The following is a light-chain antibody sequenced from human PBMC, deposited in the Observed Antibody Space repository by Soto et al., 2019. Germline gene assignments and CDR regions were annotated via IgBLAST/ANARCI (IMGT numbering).Light chain of an antibody. Sequence: DIQMTQSPSTLSGSVGDRVTITCRASQTISSWLAWYQQKPGKAPKLLIYDASSLQSGVPSRFGGSGSGTDFTLTITSLLPDDCATYYCQNYSLYSPWTFGQGTKVDIK. V-gene: IGKV1-5*01. CDR2: DAS. CDR3: QNYSLYSPWT. J-gene: IGKJ1*01. CDR1: QTISSW.